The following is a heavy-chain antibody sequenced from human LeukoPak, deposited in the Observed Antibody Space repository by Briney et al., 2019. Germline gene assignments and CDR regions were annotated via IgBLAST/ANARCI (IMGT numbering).Heavy chain of an antibody. J-gene: IGHJ4*02. CDR1: GFSFSTYS. CDR3: ATDSPETAAFDY. Sequence: GSLRLSCTASGFSFSTYSMNWVRQAPGKGLEWVSYIVGSSSNIYYADSVKGRFTISRDNAKNSLYLQMDSLRAEDTSVYYCATDSPETAAFDYWGQGTLVTVSS. CDR2: IVGSSSNI. D-gene: IGHD1-1*01. V-gene: IGHV3-48*04.